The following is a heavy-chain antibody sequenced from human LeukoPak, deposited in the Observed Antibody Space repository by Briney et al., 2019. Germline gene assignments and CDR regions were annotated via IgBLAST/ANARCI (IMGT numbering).Heavy chain of an antibody. J-gene: IGHJ4*02. CDR3: ARDPQQLVGATGGGFNF. D-gene: IGHD1-26*01. CDR2: IGAYNGNT. Sequence: ASVKVSCKASGYTFTSYPISWVRPAPGQGLERMGWIGAYNGNTNYAQKVQGRVTMTTDTSTSTAYMELRSLRSDDTAVYYCARDPQQLVGATGGGFNFWGQGTLVTVSS. V-gene: IGHV1-18*01. CDR1: GYTFTSYP.